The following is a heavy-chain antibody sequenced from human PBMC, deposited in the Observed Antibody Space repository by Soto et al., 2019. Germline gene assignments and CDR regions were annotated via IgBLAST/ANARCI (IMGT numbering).Heavy chain of an antibody. Sequence: GGSLRLSCAASGFSFDDYAMHWVRQAPGKGLEWVSFISWGSGRVAYADSVKGRFTISGDKAENSLYLHMKSLSADDTAVYYCAKDYDGSFLRGCDSWGQGTLVTVSS. CDR3: AKDYDGSFLRGCDS. CDR1: GFSFDDYA. CDR2: ISWGSGRV. V-gene: IGHV3-9*01. J-gene: IGHJ4*02. D-gene: IGHD3-10*01.